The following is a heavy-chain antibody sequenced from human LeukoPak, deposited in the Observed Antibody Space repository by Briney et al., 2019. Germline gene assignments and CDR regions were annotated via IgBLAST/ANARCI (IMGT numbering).Heavy chain of an antibody. J-gene: IGHJ4*02. Sequence: KPSETLSLACTVSGGSISSYYWSWIRQPPGKGLEWIGYIYYSGSTNYNPSLKSRVTISVDTSKNQFSLKLSSVTAADTAVYYCARDLSYGSGSGGPDYWGQGTLVTVSS. CDR2: IYYSGST. D-gene: IGHD3-10*01. CDR3: ARDLSYGSGSGGPDY. V-gene: IGHV4-59*01. CDR1: GGSISSYY.